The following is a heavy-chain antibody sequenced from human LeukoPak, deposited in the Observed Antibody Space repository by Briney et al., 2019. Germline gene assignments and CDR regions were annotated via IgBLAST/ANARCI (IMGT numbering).Heavy chain of an antibody. V-gene: IGHV1-69*13. Sequence: ASVKVSCKASGGTFSSYAISWVRQAPGQGLEWMGGIIPIFGTANYAQKFQGRVTITADESTSTAYMELSSLRSEDTAVYYCARVSGGYCSSTSCYGTFDYWGQGTLVTVSS. CDR2: IIPIFGTA. CDR3: ARVSGGYCSSTSCYGTFDY. CDR1: GGTFSSYA. J-gene: IGHJ4*02. D-gene: IGHD2-2*01.